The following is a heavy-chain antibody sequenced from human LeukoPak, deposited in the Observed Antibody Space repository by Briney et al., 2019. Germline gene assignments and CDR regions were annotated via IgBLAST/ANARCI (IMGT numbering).Heavy chain of an antibody. D-gene: IGHD3-22*01. V-gene: IGHV3-23*01. CDR3: AKPMGVNYYDSSGYYQRAFDY. J-gene: IGHJ4*02. Sequence: GGSLRLSCAASGFTFSTYVMNWVRQAPGKGLEWVSTISDSGGSTYYADSVKGRFTISRDKSKNTLYLQMNSLRAEDTAVYYCAKPMGVNYYDSSGYYQRAFDYWGQGTLVTVSS. CDR2: ISDSGGST. CDR1: GFTFSTYV.